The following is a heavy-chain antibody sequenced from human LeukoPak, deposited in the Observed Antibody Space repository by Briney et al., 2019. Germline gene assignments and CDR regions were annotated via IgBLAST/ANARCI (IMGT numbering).Heavy chain of an antibody. J-gene: IGHJ4*02. CDR1: GYTFTGYY. V-gene: IGHV1-2*06. Sequence: ASVKVSCKASGYTFTGYYMHWVRQAPGQGLEWMGRINPNSGGTNYAQKFQGRVTMTRDTSISTAYMELSRLTSDDTAVYYCARGGTYYYDSSGYPSGFDYWGQGTLVTVSS. CDR3: ARGGTYYYDSSGYPSGFDY. CDR2: INPNSGGT. D-gene: IGHD3-22*01.